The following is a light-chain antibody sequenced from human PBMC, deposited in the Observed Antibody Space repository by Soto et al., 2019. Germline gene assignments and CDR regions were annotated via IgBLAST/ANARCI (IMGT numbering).Light chain of an antibody. CDR2: GTS. J-gene: IGKJ1*01. V-gene: IGKV3-20*01. CDR3: QQYGSTWT. Sequence: EIVLTQSPGTLSLSPVERATLSCRASQSVSSNYLAWYQQKPGQSPRLLIYGTSNRATGIPDRFSGSGSGTDFTLTISRLEPEDFAVYYCQQYGSTWTFGQGTKVDIK. CDR1: QSVSSNY.